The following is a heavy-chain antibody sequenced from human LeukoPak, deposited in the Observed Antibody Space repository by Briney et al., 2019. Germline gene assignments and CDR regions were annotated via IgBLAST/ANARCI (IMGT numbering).Heavy chain of an antibody. CDR2: FHYSGST. J-gene: IGHJ4*02. V-gene: IGHV4-38-2*02. CDR3: ARAVTMVRGVIIDY. D-gene: IGHD3-10*01. Sequence: SETLSLTCTVSGYSISSAYYWGWIRQPPGKGLEWIGSFHYSGSTYYNPSLKSRVTISVDTSKNQFSLKLSSVTAADTAVYYCARAVTMVRGVIIDYWGQGTLVTVSS. CDR1: GYSISSAYY.